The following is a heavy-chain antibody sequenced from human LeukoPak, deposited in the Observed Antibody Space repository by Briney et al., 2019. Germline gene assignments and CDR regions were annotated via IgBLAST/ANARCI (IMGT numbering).Heavy chain of an antibody. Sequence: EASVKVSCKASGYTFTSYGISWVRQAPGQGLEWMGWNSAYNGNTNYAQKLQGRVTMTTDTSTSTACMELRSLRSDDTAVYYCAREEGARIDYWGQGTLVTVSS. J-gene: IGHJ4*02. CDR2: NSAYNGNT. D-gene: IGHD1-26*01. CDR3: AREEGARIDY. V-gene: IGHV1-18*04. CDR1: GYTFTSYG.